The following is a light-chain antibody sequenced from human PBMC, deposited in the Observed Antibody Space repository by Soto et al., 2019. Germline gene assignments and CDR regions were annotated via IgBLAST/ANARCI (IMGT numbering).Light chain of an antibody. CDR1: QSVSSY. V-gene: IGKV3-11*01. Sequence: EIVLTQSPATLSLSPGERATLSCSASQSVSSYLAWYQQKPGQAPRLISYDASNRATGIPARFSGSGSGTSVTLTSGRVEPADFAVYYCQQRSNWPRTFGQGTKLEIK. CDR2: DAS. J-gene: IGKJ2*01. CDR3: QQRSNWPRT.